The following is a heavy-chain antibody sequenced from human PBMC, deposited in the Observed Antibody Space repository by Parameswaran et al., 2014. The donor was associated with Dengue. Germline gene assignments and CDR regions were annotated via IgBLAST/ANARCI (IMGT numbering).Heavy chain of an antibody. J-gene: IGHJ6*03. V-gene: IGHV3-7*03. CDR3: ARAKNYYYYYYMDV. CDR2: IKQDGSEK. Sequence: VRQAPGKGLEWVANIKQDGSEKYYVDSVKGRFTISRDNAKNSLYLQMNSLRAEDTAVYYCARAKNYYYYYYMDVWGKGDHGHRLL.